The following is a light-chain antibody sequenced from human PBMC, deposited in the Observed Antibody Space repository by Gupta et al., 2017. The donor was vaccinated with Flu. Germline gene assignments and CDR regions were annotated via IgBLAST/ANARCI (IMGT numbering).Light chain of an antibody. CDR1: QDISNY. Sequence: TQSPSSLSASVGDRVTITCQASQDISNYLNWYQQKPGKDPKLLIYDASNLETGVPSRFSGSGSGTDFTFTISSLQPEDIATYYCQQYDNLPYSFGQGTKLEIK. CDR3: QQYDNLPYS. CDR2: DAS. V-gene: IGKV1-33*01. J-gene: IGKJ2*03.